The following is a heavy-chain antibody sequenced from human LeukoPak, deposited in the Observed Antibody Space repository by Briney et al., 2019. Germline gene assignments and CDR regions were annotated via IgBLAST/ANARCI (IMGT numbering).Heavy chain of an antibody. CDR2: ISGSGGST. CDR1: GFTFSSYA. CDR3: AKTTPGIAAAGTRYYFDY. V-gene: IGHV3-23*01. D-gene: IGHD6-13*01. Sequence: GGSLRLSCAASGFTFSSYAMSWVRQAPGKGLEWVSAISGSGGSTYYADSVKGRFTISRDNSENTLYLQMNSLRAEDTAVYYCAKTTPGIAAAGTRYYFDYWGQGTLVTVSS. J-gene: IGHJ4*02.